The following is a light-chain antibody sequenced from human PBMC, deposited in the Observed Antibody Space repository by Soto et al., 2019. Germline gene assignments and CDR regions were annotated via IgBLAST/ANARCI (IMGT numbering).Light chain of an antibody. CDR3: QQYDNLPWT. Sequence: DIQMTQSPSSLSASVGGEVTITCRASQTIMTYLNWYQLKPGKAPKLLIYDASNLETGVPSRFSGSGSGTDGTFTISSLQHEDIATYYCQQYDNLPWTFGQGTKVDIK. CDR2: DAS. J-gene: IGKJ1*01. V-gene: IGKV1-33*01. CDR1: QTIMTY.